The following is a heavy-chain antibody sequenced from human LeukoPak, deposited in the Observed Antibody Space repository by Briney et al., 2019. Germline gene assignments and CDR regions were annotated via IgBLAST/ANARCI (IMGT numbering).Heavy chain of an antibody. J-gene: IGHJ4*02. V-gene: IGHV4-4*07. CDR2: IYTSGST. CDR3: VGGYYDSSGYPMGDFDY. Sequence: SETLSLTCTVSGGSISSCYWSWIRQPAGKGLEWIGRIYTSGSTNYNPSLKSRVTISVDKSKNQFSLKLSSVTAADTAVYYCVGGYYDSSGYPMGDFDYWGQGTLVTVSS. CDR1: GGSISSCY. D-gene: IGHD3-22*01.